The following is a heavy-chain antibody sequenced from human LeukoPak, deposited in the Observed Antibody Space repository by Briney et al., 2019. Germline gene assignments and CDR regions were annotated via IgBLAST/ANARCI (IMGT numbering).Heavy chain of an antibody. J-gene: IGHJ3*02. Sequence: PSETLSLTCTVSGGSISSHYWSWIRQPPGKGLEWIGYIYYSGSTNYNPSLKSRVTISVDTSKNQFSLKLSSVTAADTAVYYCATVVPAAIPLLSGAFDIWGQGTMVTVSS. V-gene: IGHV4-59*11. CDR3: ATVVPAAIPLLSGAFDI. CDR1: GGSISSHY. CDR2: IYYSGST. D-gene: IGHD2-2*01.